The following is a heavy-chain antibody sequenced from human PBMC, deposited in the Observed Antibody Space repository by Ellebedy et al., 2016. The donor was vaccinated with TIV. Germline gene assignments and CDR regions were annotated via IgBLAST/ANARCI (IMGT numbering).Heavy chain of an antibody. CDR1: GFTFSSHW. CDR3: ARVPYYYDSSGYWHDAFDI. Sequence: GESLKISCAAPGFTFSSHWMHLVRQVQGKGLVWVPRISSDGSNTNYADSVKGRLTISRDNAKNTLYLPMNSLSAEDTAVYYCARVPYYYDSSGYWHDAFDIWGQGTMVTGSS. CDR2: ISSDGSNT. D-gene: IGHD3-22*01. V-gene: IGHV3-74*01. J-gene: IGHJ3*02.